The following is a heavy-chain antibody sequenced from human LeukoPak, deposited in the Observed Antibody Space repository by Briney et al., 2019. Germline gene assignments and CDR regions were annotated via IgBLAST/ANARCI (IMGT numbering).Heavy chain of an antibody. CDR1: GFTFSSYG. CDR3: AREFKDYAMIVVADAFDI. Sequence: GGSLRLSCAASGFTFSSYGMHWVRQAPGKGLEWVAVIWYGGSNKYYADSVKGRFTISRDNSKNTLYLQMNSLRAEDTAVYYCAREFKDYAMIVVADAFDIWGQGTMVTVSS. CDR2: IWYGGSNK. V-gene: IGHV3-33*01. D-gene: IGHD3-22*01. J-gene: IGHJ3*02.